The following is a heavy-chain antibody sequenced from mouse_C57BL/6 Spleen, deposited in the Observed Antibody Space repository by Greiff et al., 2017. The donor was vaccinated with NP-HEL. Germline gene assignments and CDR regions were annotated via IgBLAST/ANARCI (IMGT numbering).Heavy chain of an antibody. J-gene: IGHJ2*01. CDR2: INPNNGGT. V-gene: IGHV1-26*01. D-gene: IGHD2-4*01. CDR3: AIYYDSFDY. CDR1: GYTFTDYY. Sequence: EVKLQQSGPELVKPGASVKISCKASGYTFTDYYMNWVKQSHGKSLEWIGDINPNNGGTSYNQKFKGKATLTVDKSSSTAYMELRSLTSEDSAVYYCAIYYDSFDYWGQGTTLTVSS.